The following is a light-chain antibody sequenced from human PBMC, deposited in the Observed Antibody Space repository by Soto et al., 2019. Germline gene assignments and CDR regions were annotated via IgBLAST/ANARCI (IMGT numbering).Light chain of an antibody. V-gene: IGKV3-20*01. CDR2: GAS. CDR1: QSISSF. Sequence: EIVLTQSPATLSLSPGERATLSCSASQSISSFLAWYQQKPGQAPRLLIYGASSRATGIPDRFSGSGSGRDFTLTISGLEPEDFAVYYCQQYGSSPLISFGQGTRLEIK. J-gene: IGKJ5*01. CDR3: QQYGSSPLIS.